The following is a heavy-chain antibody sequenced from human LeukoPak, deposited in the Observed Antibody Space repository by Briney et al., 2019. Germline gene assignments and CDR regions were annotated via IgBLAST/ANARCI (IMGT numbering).Heavy chain of an antibody. J-gene: IGHJ6*02. D-gene: IGHD3-10*01. CDR3: AREDYGSGSSHYGMDV. V-gene: IGHV1-8*01. Sequence: GASAKVSCKASGYTFTSYDINWVRQATGQGLEWMGWMNPNSGNTGYAQKFQGRVTMTRNTSISTAYMELSSLRSEDTAVYYCAREDYGSGSSHYGMDVWGQGTTVTVSS. CDR1: GYTFTSYD. CDR2: MNPNSGNT.